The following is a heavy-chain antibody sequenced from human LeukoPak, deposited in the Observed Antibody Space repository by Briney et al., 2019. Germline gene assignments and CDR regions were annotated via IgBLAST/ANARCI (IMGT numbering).Heavy chain of an antibody. Sequence: GGTLRLSCAGSGFTFSTYGMSWVRQAPGKGLEWVSAISASGVSTYYVDSVKGRFTISRDNSKNTLVLQMNSLRAEDTAVYYCTWLNTIRGPPYSWGQGTLVTVSS. CDR1: GFTFSTYG. J-gene: IGHJ5*01. CDR3: TWLNTIRGPPYS. V-gene: IGHV3-23*01. CDR2: ISASGVST. D-gene: IGHD3-10*01.